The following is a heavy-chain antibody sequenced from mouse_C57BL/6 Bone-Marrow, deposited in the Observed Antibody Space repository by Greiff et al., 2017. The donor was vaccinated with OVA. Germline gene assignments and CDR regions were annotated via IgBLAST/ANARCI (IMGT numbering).Heavy chain of an antibody. Sequence: EVHLVESGGGLVKPGGSLKLSCAASGFTFSDYGMHWVRQAPEKGLEWVAYISRGSSTNYYADTVKGRFTIARDNAKNTLFLQLTSLRSEDTAMYYCARPDYYGFDYWGQGTTLTVSS. V-gene: IGHV5-17*01. CDR3: ARPDYYGFDY. CDR2: ISRGSSTN. J-gene: IGHJ2*01. D-gene: IGHD1-1*01. CDR1: GFTFSDYG.